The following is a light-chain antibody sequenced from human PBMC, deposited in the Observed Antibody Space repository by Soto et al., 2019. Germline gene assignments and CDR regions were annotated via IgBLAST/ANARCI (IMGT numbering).Light chain of an antibody. V-gene: IGKV3-20*01. Sequence: EIVLMQSPDTLSLSPGERATLSCRASESISSHYIAWYQQKPGQAPRLLIFGASTRATGIPDRFSGSWSGTEFTLTISRLEPEDFAVYYCQTFGDSPFTFGPGTKVDIK. CDR3: QTFGDSPFT. CDR2: GAS. CDR1: ESISSHY. J-gene: IGKJ3*01.